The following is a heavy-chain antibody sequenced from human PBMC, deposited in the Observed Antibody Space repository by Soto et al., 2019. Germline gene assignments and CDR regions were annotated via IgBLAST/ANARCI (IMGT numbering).Heavy chain of an antibody. CDR3: ARARYCSGGSCYRWGFDP. D-gene: IGHD2-15*01. CDR1: GGSFSGYY. CDR2: INHSGST. V-gene: IGHV4-34*01. J-gene: IGHJ5*02. Sequence: QVQLQQWGAGLLKPSETLSLTCAVYGGSFSGYYWSWIRQPPGKGLEWSGEINHSGSTNYNPSRKSRVALSLDTSKNQLSLKLSSVTASDTAVYYCARARYCSGGSCYRWGFDPWGQGTLVTVSS.